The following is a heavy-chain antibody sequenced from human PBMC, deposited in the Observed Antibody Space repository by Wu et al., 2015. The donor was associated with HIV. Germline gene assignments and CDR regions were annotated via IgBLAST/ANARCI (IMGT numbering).Heavy chain of an antibody. Sequence: QVQLVQSGTELKKPGASVKVSCKTSGYTFTDYYLHWVRQASGQGLEWMGWMNPNSGNTGYAQKFKGRVTITRDTSINTAYMELSSLRSDDTAVYYCAKVSPEAYCTYGLCFLDFWGQGTLVTVSS. V-gene: IGHV1-8*03. CDR3: AKVSPEAYCTYGLCFLDF. J-gene: IGHJ4*02. CDR1: GYTFTDYY. CDR2: MNPNSGNT. D-gene: IGHD2-8*01.